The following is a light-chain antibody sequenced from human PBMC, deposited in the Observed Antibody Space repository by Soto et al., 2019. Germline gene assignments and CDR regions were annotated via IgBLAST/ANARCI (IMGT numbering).Light chain of an antibody. CDR1: QDIRNF. V-gene: IGKV1-27*01. J-gene: IGKJ3*01. CDR2: AAS. Sequence: DIQLTQSPSSLSASVGDRVTISCRASQDIRNFLAWYQQKPGKPPKVLIYAASTLQSGVPSRFSGSGSGTDFTLTITSLQPEDVATYYCQKHNGVPTINFGPGTKV. CDR3: QKHNGVPTIN.